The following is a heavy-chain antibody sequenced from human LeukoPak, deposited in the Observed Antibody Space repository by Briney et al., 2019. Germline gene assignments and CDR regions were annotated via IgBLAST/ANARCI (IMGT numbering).Heavy chain of an antibody. CDR3: VKSPALYSGGDI. V-gene: IGHV3-9*01. J-gene: IGHJ3*02. Sequence: GGSLRLSCAASGFTFDDYAMRWVRQAPGKGLEWVSGISWNSAMIGYADSVKGRFTISRDNTENSLYLQMNSLRPEDTALYYCVKSPALYSGGDIWGQGTMVTVSS. D-gene: IGHD6-19*01. CDR2: ISWNSAMI. CDR1: GFTFDDYA.